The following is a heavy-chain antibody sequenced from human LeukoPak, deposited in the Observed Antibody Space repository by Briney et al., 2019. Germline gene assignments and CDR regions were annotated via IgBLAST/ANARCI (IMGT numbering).Heavy chain of an antibody. V-gene: IGHV1-3*01. J-gene: IGHJ1*01. CDR2: INPGNGNT. Sequence: ASVKVSCKTSGYTFTSLVIHWVRQAPGQRPEWMGRINPGNGNTKYSQKFQGRVTITTDTSASTAYMELSSLRSEDTAVYYCARPLRSTVITPFQYWGQGTLVTVSP. D-gene: IGHD4-23*01. CDR1: GYTFTSLV. CDR3: ARPLRSTVITPFQY.